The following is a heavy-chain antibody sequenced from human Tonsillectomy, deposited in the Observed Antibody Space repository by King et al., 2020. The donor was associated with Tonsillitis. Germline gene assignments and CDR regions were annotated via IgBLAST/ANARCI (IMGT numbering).Heavy chain of an antibody. CDR2: IDPSDSYT. V-gene: IGHV5-10-1*03. Sequence: VQLVQSGAELKKSGESLRISCKGSGYSFTSYWISWVRQMPGKGLEWMGKIDPSDSYTNYSPSFQGHVTFTADKSISTAYLQWSSLKASDTPMYYCARHSIAVAGPAFDYWGQGTLVTVSS. CDR1: GYSFTSYW. D-gene: IGHD6-19*01. CDR3: ARHSIAVAGPAFDY. J-gene: IGHJ4*02.